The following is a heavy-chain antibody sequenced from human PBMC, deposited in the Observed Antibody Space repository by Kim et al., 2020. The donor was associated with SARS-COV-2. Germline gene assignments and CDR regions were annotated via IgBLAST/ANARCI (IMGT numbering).Heavy chain of an antibody. CDR2: IYPGDSET. CDR3: ARREGYGGREYWHFDH. D-gene: IGHD4-17*01. J-gene: IGHJ4*02. Sequence: GESLKISCEASGYTFASYWIGWVRQMPGKGLEWMGIIYPGDSETTYSPSFQGHITISADKSTNTAYLQWSSLRASDTAIYYCARREGYGGREYWHFDHWGQGTLVTVSS. V-gene: IGHV5-51*01. CDR1: GYTFASYW.